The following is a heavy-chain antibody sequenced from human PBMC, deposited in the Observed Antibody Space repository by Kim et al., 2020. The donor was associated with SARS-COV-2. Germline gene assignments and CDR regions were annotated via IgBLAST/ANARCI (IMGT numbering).Heavy chain of an antibody. Sequence: GESLKISCKGSGYSFTSYWISWVRQMPGKGLEWMGRIDPSDSYTNYSPSFQGHVTISADKSISTAYLQWSSLKASDTAMYYCARHLGPQYFDWRGDYYGMDVWGQGTTGTVSS. V-gene: IGHV5-10-1*01. D-gene: IGHD3-9*01. CDR2: IDPSDSYT. J-gene: IGHJ6*02. CDR3: ARHLGPQYFDWRGDYYGMDV. CDR1: GYSFTSYW.